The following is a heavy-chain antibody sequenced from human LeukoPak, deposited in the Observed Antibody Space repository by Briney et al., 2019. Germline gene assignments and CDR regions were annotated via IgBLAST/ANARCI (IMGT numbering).Heavy chain of an antibody. CDR2: ISAYNGNT. Sequence: EASVKVSCKASGYTFTSYGISWVRQAPGQGRERMGWISAYNGNTNYAQKLQGRVTMTTDTSTSTAYMELRSLRSDDTAVYYCARISGSYYLYYYYMDVWGKGTTVTVSS. CDR3: ARISGSYYLYYYYMDV. V-gene: IGHV1-18*01. CDR1: GYTFTSYG. J-gene: IGHJ6*03. D-gene: IGHD1-26*01.